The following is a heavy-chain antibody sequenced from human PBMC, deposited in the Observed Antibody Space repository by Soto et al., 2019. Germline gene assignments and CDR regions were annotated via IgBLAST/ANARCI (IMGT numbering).Heavy chain of an antibody. J-gene: IGHJ6*02. CDR2: IEPSDSYT. V-gene: IGHV5-10-1*01. Sequence: GESLKISCKGSGYSFTSYWISWVRQMPGKGLEWMGRIEPSDSYTNYSPSFQGHVTISADKSISTAYLQWSSLKASDTAMYYCVRLAMVRGLSAYGMDVWGQGTTVTVSS. CDR1: GYSFTSYW. D-gene: IGHD3-10*01. CDR3: VRLAMVRGLSAYGMDV.